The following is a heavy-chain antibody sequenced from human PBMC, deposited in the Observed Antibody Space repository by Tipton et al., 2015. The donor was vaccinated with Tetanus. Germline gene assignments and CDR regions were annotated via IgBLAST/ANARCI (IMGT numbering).Heavy chain of an antibody. D-gene: IGHD2-15*01. J-gene: IGHJ4*02. CDR1: GGSISSSRW. V-gene: IGHV4-4*02. Sequence: TLSLTCAVSGGSISSSRWWSWVRQPPGKGLEWIGEIFHDGSTNYNPSLESRVAISVDTSKNQFSLKLSSVTAADTAVYYCARVYCSGGSCYDGWGDWGQGTLVTVSS. CDR2: IFHDGST. CDR3: ARVYCSGGSCYDGWGD.